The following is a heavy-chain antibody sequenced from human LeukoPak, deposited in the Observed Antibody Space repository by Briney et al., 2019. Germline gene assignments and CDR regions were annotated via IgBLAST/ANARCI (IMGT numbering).Heavy chain of an antibody. Sequence: SGGSLRLSCAASGFIFSDYYMSWIRQAPGKGLEWVSYISSSGSTIYYADSVKGRFTISRDNAKNSLYLQMNSLRAEDTAVYYCARGVAAAGRLFYYYYMDVWGKGTTVTVSS. D-gene: IGHD6-13*01. V-gene: IGHV3-11*04. CDR1: GFIFSDYY. CDR2: ISSSGSTI. J-gene: IGHJ6*03. CDR3: ARGVAAAGRLFYYYYMDV.